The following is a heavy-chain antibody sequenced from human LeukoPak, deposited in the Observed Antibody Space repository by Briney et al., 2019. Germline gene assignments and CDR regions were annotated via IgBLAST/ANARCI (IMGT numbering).Heavy chain of an antibody. J-gene: IGHJ4*02. D-gene: IGHD5-18*01. CDR3: AHVDTAMVSDYFDY. CDR1: GFSLSTSGVG. V-gene: IGHV2-5*02. CDR2: LYWDDDK. Sequence: SGPTLVKPTQTLTLTCTFSGFSLSTSGVGVGWIRQPPGKALEWLALLYWDDDKRYSPSLKSRLTITKDTSKNQVVLTMTNMDPVDTATYYCAHVDTAMVSDYFDYWGQGTLVTVSS.